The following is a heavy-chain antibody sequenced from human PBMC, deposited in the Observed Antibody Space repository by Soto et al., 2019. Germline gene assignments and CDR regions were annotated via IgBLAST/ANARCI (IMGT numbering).Heavy chain of an antibody. CDR3: AKDPQSSGWYYNWLDH. J-gene: IGHJ5*02. V-gene: IGHV3-23*01. CDR2: INDSGDNT. CDR1: GFTFSSYA. D-gene: IGHD6-19*01. Sequence: PGGSLRLSCAASGFTFSSYAMSWVRQSPGEGLEWVSTINDSGDNTYYADSVKGRFTISRDNSKNTLYLQINSLRAEDTAVYYCAKDPQSSGWYYNWLDHWGQGTLVTVSS.